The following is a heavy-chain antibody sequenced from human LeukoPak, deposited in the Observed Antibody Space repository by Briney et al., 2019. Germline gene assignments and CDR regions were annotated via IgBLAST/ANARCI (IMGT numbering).Heavy chain of an antibody. D-gene: IGHD6-13*01. Sequence: PGGSLRLSCAASGFTFDDYAMHWVRQAPGKGLEWVSLISWDGGSTYYADSVKGRFTISRDNSKNSLYLQMNSLRAEDTALYYCAKGIAAAGDYMDVWGKGTTVTVSS. J-gene: IGHJ6*03. CDR1: GFTFDDYA. V-gene: IGHV3-43D*03. CDR2: ISWDGGST. CDR3: AKGIAAAGDYMDV.